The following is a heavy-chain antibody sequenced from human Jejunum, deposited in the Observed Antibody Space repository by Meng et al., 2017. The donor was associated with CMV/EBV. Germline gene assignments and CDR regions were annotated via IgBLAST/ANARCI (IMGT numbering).Heavy chain of an antibody. D-gene: IGHD3-16*02. J-gene: IGHJ6*02. V-gene: IGHV3-11*04. CDR3: ARVPWTYAVWDRPRYTPNQYYGLDV. Sequence: RQAPGRGLALISYISAAGTQKYYPGSVQGRFTVSRDSARNSVFLQMNRLRAEDTAIYYCARVPWTYAVWDRPRYTPNQYYGLDVWGQGTTVTVSS. CDR2: ISAAGTQK.